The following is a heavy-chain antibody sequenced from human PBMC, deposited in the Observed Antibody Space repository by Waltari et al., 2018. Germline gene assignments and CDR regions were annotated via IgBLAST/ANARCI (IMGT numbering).Heavy chain of an antibody. CDR3: AKAPIAARPYYFDY. CDR2: IYSGGSTT. V-gene: IGHV3-23*03. J-gene: IGHJ4*02. D-gene: IGHD6-6*01. CDR1: GFTFSSYA. Sequence: EAQLLESGGTLVQPGGSLRLSCAASGFTFSSYAMSWVRQAPGKGLEWGYIIYSGGSTTYYADSVEGRFTISRDNSKSTLSLQMNSLRAEDTAVYYCAKAPIAARPYYFDYWGQGTLVTVSS.